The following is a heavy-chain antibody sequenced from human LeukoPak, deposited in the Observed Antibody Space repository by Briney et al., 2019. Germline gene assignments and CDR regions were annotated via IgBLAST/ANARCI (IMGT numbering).Heavy chain of an antibody. J-gene: IGHJ4*02. CDR1: GYSISSGYY. Sequence: SETLSLTCAVSGYSISSGYYWGWIRQPPGKGLEWIGSIYHSGSTYYNPSLKSRVTISVDTSKNQFSLKLSSVTAADTAVYYCASLSVHFYYWGQGTLVTVSS. CDR3: ASLSVHFYY. V-gene: IGHV4-38-2*01. CDR2: IYHSGST.